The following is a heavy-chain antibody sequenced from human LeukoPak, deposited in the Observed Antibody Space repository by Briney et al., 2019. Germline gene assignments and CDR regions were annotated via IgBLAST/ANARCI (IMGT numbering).Heavy chain of an antibody. Sequence: PGRSLTLSCAASGFTFSSYGMHWVRQAPGKGLEWVAVIWYDGSNKYYADSVEGRFTISSDNSKNTLYLQMNSLRAEDTAVYYCARDWELGYCSSTSCSLGMDVWGQGTTVTVSS. V-gene: IGHV3-33*01. CDR3: ARDWELGYCSSTSCSLGMDV. CDR2: IWYDGSNK. CDR1: GFTFSSYG. J-gene: IGHJ6*02. D-gene: IGHD2-2*01.